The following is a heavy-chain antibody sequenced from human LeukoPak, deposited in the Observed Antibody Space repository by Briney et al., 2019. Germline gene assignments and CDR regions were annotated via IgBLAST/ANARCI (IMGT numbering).Heavy chain of an antibody. CDR3: ARVGVFRVWP. V-gene: IGHV4-30-2*01. J-gene: IGHJ5*02. CDR1: GGSISSGGYY. CDR2: IYHSGST. Sequence: SQTLSLTCTVSGGSISSGGYYWSWIRQPPGKGLEWIGYIYHSGSTYYNPSLKSRVTISVDTSKNQFSLKLSSVTAADTAVYYCARVGVFRVWPWGQGTLVTVSS. D-gene: IGHD3-10*02.